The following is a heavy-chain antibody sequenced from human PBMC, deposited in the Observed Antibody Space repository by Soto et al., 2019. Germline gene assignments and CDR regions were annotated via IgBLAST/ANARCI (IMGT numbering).Heavy chain of an antibody. CDR3: TTDTGDPWPYFDY. V-gene: IGHV3-15*01. CDR2: IKSKTDGGTT. D-gene: IGHD7-27*01. Sequence: GGSLRLSCAASGFTFSNAWMSWVRQAPGKGLEWVGRIKSKTDGGTTDYVAPVKGRFTISRDDSKNTLYLQMNSLKTEDTAVYYCTTDTGDPWPYFDYWGQGTLVTVSS. CDR1: GFTFSNAW. J-gene: IGHJ4*02.